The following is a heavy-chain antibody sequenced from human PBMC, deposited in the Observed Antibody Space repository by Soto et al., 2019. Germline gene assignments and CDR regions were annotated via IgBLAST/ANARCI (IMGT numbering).Heavy chain of an antibody. CDR3: ARVCGGDCHNAFDI. J-gene: IGHJ3*02. D-gene: IGHD2-21*02. CDR2: IYYSGST. CDR1: GGSISSGGYY. V-gene: IGHV4-31*03. Sequence: QVQLQESGPGLVKPSQTLSLTCTVSGGSISSGGYYWSWIRQHPGKGLEWIGYIYYSGSTYYNPSLNRRVTIPVDTSKNQFSLKLSSVTAADTAVYYCARVCGGDCHNAFDIWGQGTMVTVSS.